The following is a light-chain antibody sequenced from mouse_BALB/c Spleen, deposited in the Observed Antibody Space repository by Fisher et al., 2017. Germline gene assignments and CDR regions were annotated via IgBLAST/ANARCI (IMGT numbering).Light chain of an antibody. Sequence: IVLTQSPAIMSASPGEKVTLTCSASSSVSSSYLYWYQQKPGSSPKLWIYSTSNLASGVPVRFSGSGSGTSYSLTISRMEAEDAATYYCQQWSSYPLTFGAGTKLELK. CDR3: QQWSSYPLT. J-gene: IGKJ5*01. CDR2: STS. CDR1: SSVSSSY. V-gene: IGKV4-79*01.